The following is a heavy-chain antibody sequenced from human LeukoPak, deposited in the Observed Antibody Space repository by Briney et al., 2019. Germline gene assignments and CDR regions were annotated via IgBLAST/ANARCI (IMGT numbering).Heavy chain of an antibody. CDR1: GYSFTSYW. CDR3: ARHFSSYSSSSRLAY. D-gene: IGHD6-13*01. Sequence: GESLRISCKGSGYSFTSYWISWVRQMPGKGLEWMGRIDPSDSYTNYSPSFQGHVTASADKSITTAYLQWSSLKASDTAMYYCARHFSSYSSSSRLAYWGQGTLVTVSS. J-gene: IGHJ4*02. V-gene: IGHV5-10-1*01. CDR2: IDPSDSYT.